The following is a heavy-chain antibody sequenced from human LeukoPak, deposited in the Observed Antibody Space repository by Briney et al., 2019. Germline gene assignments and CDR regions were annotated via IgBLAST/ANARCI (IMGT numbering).Heavy chain of an antibody. J-gene: IGHJ4*02. Sequence: APVKVSCKASGYTFTGYYMHWVRQAPGQGLEWMGWINVGNGDTKYSQRFQGRVTITRDTSASTAYMDLSSLRSEDTAVYYCARESPQRSGYSYTHWGQGPLVTVSS. CDR1: GYTFTGYY. D-gene: IGHD5-18*01. V-gene: IGHV1-3*01. CDR2: INVGNGDT. CDR3: ARESPQRSGYSYTH.